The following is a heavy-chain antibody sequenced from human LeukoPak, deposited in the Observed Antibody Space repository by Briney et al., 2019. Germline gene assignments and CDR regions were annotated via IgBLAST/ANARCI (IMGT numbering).Heavy chain of an antibody. CDR2: ISYDGSNK. Sequence: GRSLRLSCAASGFTFSSYAMHWVRQAPGKGLEWVAVISYDGSNKYYADSVKGRFTISRDNSKNTLYLQMNSLRAEDTAVYYCARDWWGVGSGYYLGVHYYGMDVWGQGTTVTVSS. V-gene: IGHV3-30-3*01. CDR1: GFTFSSYA. J-gene: IGHJ6*02. CDR3: ARDWWGVGSGYYLGVHYYGMDV. D-gene: IGHD3-22*01.